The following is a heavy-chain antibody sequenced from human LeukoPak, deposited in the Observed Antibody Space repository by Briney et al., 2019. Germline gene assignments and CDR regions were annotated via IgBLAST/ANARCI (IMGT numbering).Heavy chain of an antibody. CDR3: ARYXSGGSCYYSYYFDY. J-gene: IGHJ4*02. V-gene: IGHV4-39*01. CDR1: GGSISSSSYY. Sequence: SETLSLTCTVSGGSISSSSYYWGWIRQPPGKGLEWIGSIYYSGSTYYNPSLKSRVTISVDTSKNQFSLKLSSVTAADTAVYYCARYXSGGSCYYSYYFDYWGQGTLVTVSS. D-gene: IGHD2-15*01. CDR2: IYYSGST.